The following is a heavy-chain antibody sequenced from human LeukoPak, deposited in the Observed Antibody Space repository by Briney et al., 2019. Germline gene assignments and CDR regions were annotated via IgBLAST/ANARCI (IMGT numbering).Heavy chain of an antibody. V-gene: IGHV3-9*01. CDR2: ISWNSGSI. CDR3: AKDRYFDYYYYGMDV. CDR1: GFTFDDYA. Sequence: GGSLRLSCAASGFTFDDYAMHWVRQAPGKGLEWVSGISWNSGSIGYADSVKGRFTISRDNAKNSLYLQMNSLRAEDTALYYCAKDRYFDYYYYGMDVWGQGTTVTVSS. D-gene: IGHD3-9*01. J-gene: IGHJ6*02.